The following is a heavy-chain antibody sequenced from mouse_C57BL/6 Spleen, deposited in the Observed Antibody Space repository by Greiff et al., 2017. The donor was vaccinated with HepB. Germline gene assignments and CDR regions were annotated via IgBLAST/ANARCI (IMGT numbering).Heavy chain of an antibody. J-gene: IGHJ4*01. CDR2: INYDGSST. CDR3: ARRDVYYAMDY. CDR1: GFTFSDYY. V-gene: IGHV5-16*01. Sequence: EVKVVESEGGLVQPGSSMKLSCTASGFTFSDYYMAWVRQVPEKGLEWVANINYDGSSTYYLDSLKSRFIISRDNAKNILYLQMSSLKSEDTATYYCARRDVYYAMDYWGQGTSVTVSS. D-gene: IGHD3-3*01.